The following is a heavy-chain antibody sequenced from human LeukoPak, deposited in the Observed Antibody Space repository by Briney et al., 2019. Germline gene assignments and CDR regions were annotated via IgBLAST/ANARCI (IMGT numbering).Heavy chain of an antibody. CDR3: ARGTGGYVWGSYRYMDY. V-gene: IGHV3-21*01. Sequence: GGSLRLSCAASGFTFSSYSMNWVRQAPGKGLEWVSSISSSSSYIYYADSVKGRFAISRDNAKNSLYLQMNSLRAEDTAVYYCARGTGGYVWGSYRYMDYWGQGTLVTVSS. CDR2: ISSSSSYI. CDR1: GFTFSSYS. J-gene: IGHJ4*02. D-gene: IGHD3-16*02.